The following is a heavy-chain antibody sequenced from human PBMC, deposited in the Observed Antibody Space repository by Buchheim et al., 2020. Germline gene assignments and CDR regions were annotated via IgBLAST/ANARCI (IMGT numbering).Heavy chain of an antibody. D-gene: IGHD2-15*01. Sequence: QVQLVESGGGVVQPGRSLRLSCAASGFTFSSYGMHWVRQAPGKGLEWVAVISYDGSNKYYADSVKGRFTISRDNSKNTLYLQMNSLRAEDTAVYYCAKDGERYCSGGSCYYFDYWGQGT. J-gene: IGHJ4*02. CDR2: ISYDGSNK. CDR1: GFTFSSYG. CDR3: AKDGERYCSGGSCYYFDY. V-gene: IGHV3-30*18.